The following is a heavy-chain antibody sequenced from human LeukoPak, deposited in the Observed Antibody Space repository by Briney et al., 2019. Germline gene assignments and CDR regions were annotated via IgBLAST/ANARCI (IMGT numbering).Heavy chain of an antibody. CDR2: IYYSGST. CDR1: GGSISSSSYY. CDR3: PSLHERSSWYVRWFDP. V-gene: IGHV4-39*01. Sequence: PSETLSLTCTVSGGSISSSSYYWGWIRQPPGKGLEWRGSIYYSGSTYYNPSLKRRVPISVDTSKNKFHLKLSSVPAADPAVYYCPSLHERSSWYVRWFDPWRQGTLVTVSS. D-gene: IGHD6-13*01. J-gene: IGHJ5*02.